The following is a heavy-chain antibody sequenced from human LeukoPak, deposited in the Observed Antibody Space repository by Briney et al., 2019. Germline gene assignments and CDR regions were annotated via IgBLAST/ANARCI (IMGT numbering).Heavy chain of an antibody. CDR2: ISSGSSYT. CDR1: GFTFSSYS. J-gene: IGHJ4*02. Sequence: GGSLRLSCAASGFTFSSYSMNWVRQAPGKGLEWVSSISSGSSYTYYADSVKGRFTISRDNAKNSLYLQMNSLRAEDTAVYYCARAPGIAVAGTLVFAYYFDYWGQGTLVTVSS. CDR3: ARAPGIAVAGTLVFAYYFDY. D-gene: IGHD6-19*01. V-gene: IGHV3-21*01.